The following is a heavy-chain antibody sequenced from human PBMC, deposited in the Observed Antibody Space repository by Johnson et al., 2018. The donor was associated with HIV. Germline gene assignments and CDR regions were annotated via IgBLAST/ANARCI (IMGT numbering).Heavy chain of an antibody. Sequence: VQLVESGGGLVQPGGSLRLSCAASGFTFSSYWMSWVRQAPGKGLEWVANIKQDGSEKYYVDSVTGRFTISRANAKNALYLQMNSLRAEDTAVYSCARGSWGSHTGDAFDIWGQGTMVTVSS. D-gene: IGHD3-16*01. V-gene: IGHV3-7*03. CDR3: ARGSWGSHTGDAFDI. CDR2: IKQDGSEK. CDR1: GFTFSSYW. J-gene: IGHJ3*02.